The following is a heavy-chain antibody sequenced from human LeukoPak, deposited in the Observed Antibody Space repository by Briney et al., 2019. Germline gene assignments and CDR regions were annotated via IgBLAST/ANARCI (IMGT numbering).Heavy chain of an antibody. J-gene: IGHJ4*02. CDR3: ASPPTVTTFDS. Sequence: PGGSLRLSCAASGFTFSSYAMSWVRQAPGKGLEWVSSISGSGGNRYYADSVEGRFTISGDNSKNTLYLQMNSLRADDTAVYYCASPPTVTTFDSWGQGTLVTVSS. CDR2: ISGSGGNR. CDR1: GFTFSSYA. V-gene: IGHV3-23*01. D-gene: IGHD4-11*01.